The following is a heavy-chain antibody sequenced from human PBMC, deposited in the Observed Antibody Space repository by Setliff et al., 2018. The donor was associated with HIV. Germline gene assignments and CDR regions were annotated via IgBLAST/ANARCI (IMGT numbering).Heavy chain of an antibody. J-gene: IGHJ4*02. CDR3: ARGMDYYDTSGYYQYYFDY. D-gene: IGHD3-22*01. Sequence: ASVKVSCKGSGFTFNDYYIHWVRQAPGQGLEWMGWINPKSDGTNYAQKFQGWITMTRDTSISTAYMELSRLRSDDTAVYYCARGMDYYDTSGYYQYYFDYWGQGTLVTSPQ. V-gene: IGHV1-2*04. CDR1: GFTFNDYY. CDR2: INPKSDGT.